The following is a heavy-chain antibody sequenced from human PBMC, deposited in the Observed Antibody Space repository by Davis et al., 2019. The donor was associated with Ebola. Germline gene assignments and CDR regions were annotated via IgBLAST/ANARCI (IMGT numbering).Heavy chain of an antibody. CDR1: GGSFSGYY. CDR2: INHRGST. Sequence: SETLSLTCAVYGGSFSGYYWSWIRQPPGKGLEWIGEINHRGSTNYNPSLKSRVTISVDTSKNQFPLKVTSVTAADTAVYYCARGLGMGWFDPWGQGTLVTVSS. J-gene: IGHJ5*02. CDR3: ARGLGMGWFDP. D-gene: IGHD6-13*01. V-gene: IGHV4-34*01.